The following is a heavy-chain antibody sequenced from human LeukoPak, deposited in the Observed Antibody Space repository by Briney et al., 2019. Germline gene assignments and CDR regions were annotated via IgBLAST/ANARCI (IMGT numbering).Heavy chain of an antibody. V-gene: IGHV1-18*04. CDR2: MNPNSGNT. CDR1: GYTFTGYY. D-gene: IGHD3-3*01. Sequence: ASVKVSCKASGYTFTGYYMHWVRQAPGQGLEWMGWMNPNSGNTNYAQKLQGRVTMTTDTSTSTAYMELRSLRSDDTAVYYCARELRFLEWLPSVDAFDIWGQGTMVTVSS. J-gene: IGHJ3*02. CDR3: ARELRFLEWLPSVDAFDI.